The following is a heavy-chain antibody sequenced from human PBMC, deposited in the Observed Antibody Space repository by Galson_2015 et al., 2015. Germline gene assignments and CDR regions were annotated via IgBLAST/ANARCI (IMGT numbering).Heavy chain of an antibody. Sequence: SLRLSCAASGFTFSSYAMHWVRQAPGKGLEYVSAISSNGGSTYCADSVKGRFTISRDNSKNTLYLQMSSLRAEDTAVYYCVKDGIAATRGHYYYYYYMDVWGKGTTVTVSS. CDR2: ISSNGGST. J-gene: IGHJ6*03. D-gene: IGHD6-13*01. V-gene: IGHV3-64D*06. CDR3: VKDGIAATRGHYYYYYYMDV. CDR1: GFTFSSYA.